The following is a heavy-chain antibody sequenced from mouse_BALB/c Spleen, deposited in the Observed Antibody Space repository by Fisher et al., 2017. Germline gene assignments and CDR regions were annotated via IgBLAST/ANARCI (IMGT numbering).Heavy chain of an antibody. Sequence: RFTISRDNAKNNLYLQMSSLKSEDTAMYYCARDLWLHWYFDVWGAGTTVTVSS. D-gene: IGHD2-2*01. CDR3: ARDLWLHWYFDV. J-gene: IGHJ1*01. V-gene: IGHV5-4*02.